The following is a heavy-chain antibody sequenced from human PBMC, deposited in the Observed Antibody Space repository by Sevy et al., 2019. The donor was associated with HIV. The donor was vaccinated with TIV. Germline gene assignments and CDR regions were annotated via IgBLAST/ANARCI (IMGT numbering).Heavy chain of an antibody. D-gene: IGHD6-13*01. Sequence: SETLSLTCTVSGYSIISSHWWSWVRQSPGKGLEWIGDMYHRGTTNYNPSLESRAEISVDKSKNQFSLTLTSVTSADTAVYFCAAAAGTDILGYYFGNWGQGILVTVSS. CDR1: GYSIISSHW. J-gene: IGHJ4*02. CDR2: MYHRGTT. V-gene: IGHV4-4*02. CDR3: AAAAGTDILGYYFGN.